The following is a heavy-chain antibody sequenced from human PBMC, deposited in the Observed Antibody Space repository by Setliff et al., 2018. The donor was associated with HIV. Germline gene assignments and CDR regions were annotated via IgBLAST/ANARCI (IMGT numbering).Heavy chain of an antibody. CDR1: GYTFTSYD. Sequence: ASVKVSCKASGYTFTSYDINWVRQATGQGLEWMGRMNPESGNTGYAQKFQGGVTMTRNTSISTAYMELSSLRSEDTAVYYCARRGGDTGYSYGARDAFDIWGQGTLVTVSS. V-gene: IGHV1-8*01. CDR3: ARRGGDTGYSYGARDAFDI. D-gene: IGHD5-18*01. CDR2: MNPESGNT. J-gene: IGHJ3*02.